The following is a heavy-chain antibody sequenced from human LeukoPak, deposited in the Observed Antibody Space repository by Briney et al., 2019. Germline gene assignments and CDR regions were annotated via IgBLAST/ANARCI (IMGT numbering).Heavy chain of an antibody. V-gene: IGHV1-69*13. CDR3: ARDTGPYNWFDP. J-gene: IGHJ5*02. CDR2: IIPIFGTA. CDR1: GGTFSSYA. D-gene: IGHD3-10*01. Sequence: ASVKVSCKASGGTFSSYAISWVRQAPGQGLEWMGGIIPIFGTANYAQKFQGRVTITADESTSTAYMELSSLRSEDTAVYYCARDTGPYNWFDPWGQGTPVTVSS.